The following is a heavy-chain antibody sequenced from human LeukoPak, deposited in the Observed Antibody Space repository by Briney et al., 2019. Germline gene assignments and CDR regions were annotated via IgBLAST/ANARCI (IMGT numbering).Heavy chain of an antibody. J-gene: IGHJ4*02. D-gene: IGHD4-17*01. CDR3: ARVGIYGDYGRYFDY. CDR2: ISGSGGST. Sequence: GSLRLSCAASGFTFSSYAMSWVRQAPGKGLEWVSAISGSGGSTYYADSVKGRFTISRDNSKNTLYLQMNSLRAEDTALYYCARVGIYGDYGRYFDYWGQGTLVTVSS. V-gene: IGHV3-23*01. CDR1: GFTFSSYA.